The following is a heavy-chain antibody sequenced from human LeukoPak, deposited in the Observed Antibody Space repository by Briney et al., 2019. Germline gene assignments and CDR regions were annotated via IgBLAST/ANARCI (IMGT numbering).Heavy chain of an antibody. CDR2: INSDGSST. CDR3: ARAPVLLWFGEVDY. CDR1: GFTFSSYW. J-gene: IGHJ4*02. V-gene: IGHV3-74*01. D-gene: IGHD3-10*01. Sequence: PGGSLRLSCAASGFTFSSYWMHWVRQAPGKGLGWVSRINSDGSSTSYADSVKGRFTISRDNAKNTLYLQMNSLRAEDTAVYYCARAPVLLWFGEVDYWGQGTLVTISS.